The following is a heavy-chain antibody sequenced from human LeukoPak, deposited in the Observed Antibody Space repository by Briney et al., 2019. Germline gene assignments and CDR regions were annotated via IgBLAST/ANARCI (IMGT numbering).Heavy chain of an antibody. CDR1: GYTLTGYY. V-gene: IGHV1-2*02. CDR3: ARDYYDFWSGRPKNWFDL. J-gene: IGHJ5*02. D-gene: IGHD3-3*01. CDR2: INPNSGGT. Sequence: ASVKVSCKASGYTLTGYYMHWVRQAPGQGLEWMGWINPNSGGTNYAQKFQGRVTMTRDTSISTAYMELSRLRSDDTAVYYCARDYYDFWSGRPKNWFDLWGQGTLVTVSS.